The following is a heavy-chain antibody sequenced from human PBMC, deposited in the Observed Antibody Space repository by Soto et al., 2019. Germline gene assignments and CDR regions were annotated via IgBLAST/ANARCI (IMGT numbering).Heavy chain of an antibody. J-gene: IGHJ6*03. D-gene: IGHD6-19*01. CDR2: IWYDGSNK. CDR3: ARVNRYSSGLGDYYYYMDV. Sequence: GGSLRLSCAASGFTFSSYGMHWVRQAPGKGLEWVAVIWYDGSNKYYADSVKGRFTISRDNSKNTLYLQMNSLRAEDTAVYYCARVNRYSSGLGDYYYYMDVWGKGTTVTVSS. V-gene: IGHV3-33*01. CDR1: GFTFSSYG.